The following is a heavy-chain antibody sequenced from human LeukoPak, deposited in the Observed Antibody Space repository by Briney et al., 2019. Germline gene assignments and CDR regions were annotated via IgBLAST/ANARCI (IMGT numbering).Heavy chain of an antibody. J-gene: IGHJ6*03. V-gene: IGHV3-48*03. D-gene: IGHD3-10*01. Sequence: GGSLRLSCAASGFTFSSYEMNWVRQAPGKGLEWVSYISHSVSTIYYADSVKGRFTISRDNAKNSLYLQMNSLRAEDTAVYYCARVMEYYYYYMDVWGKGTTVTISS. CDR3: ARVMEYYYYYMDV. CDR1: GFTFSSYE. CDR2: ISHSVSTI.